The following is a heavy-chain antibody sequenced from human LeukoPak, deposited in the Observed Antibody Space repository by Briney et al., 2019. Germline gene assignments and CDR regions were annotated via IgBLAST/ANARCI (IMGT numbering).Heavy chain of an antibody. Sequence: GGSLRLSCAASGFTFSSYWMHWVRHAPGKGLVWVSRINSDGSSTSYADSVKGRFTISRDNAKNTLYLQMNSLRAEDTAVYYCARAYTAMEPFFDYWGQGTLVTVSS. J-gene: IGHJ4*02. CDR1: GFTFSSYW. CDR2: INSDGSST. D-gene: IGHD5-18*01. V-gene: IGHV3-74*01. CDR3: ARAYTAMEPFFDY.